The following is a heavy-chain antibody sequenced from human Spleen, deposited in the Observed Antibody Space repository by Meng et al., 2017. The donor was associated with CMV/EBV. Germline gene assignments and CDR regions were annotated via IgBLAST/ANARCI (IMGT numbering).Heavy chain of an antibody. D-gene: IGHD3-10*01. V-gene: IGHV3-48*03. J-gene: IGHJ5*02. CDR3: TRAGDILPPPPNWFDP. CDR2: ISSSGNTI. Sequence: GGSLRLSCAAFGFTFSNYEMNWVRQAPGKGLEWVSYISSSGNTIYYADSVKGRFTISRDNAKNSLYLQMNSLRAGDTAVYYCTRAGDILPPPPNWFDPWGQGTLVTVSS. CDR1: GFTFSNYE.